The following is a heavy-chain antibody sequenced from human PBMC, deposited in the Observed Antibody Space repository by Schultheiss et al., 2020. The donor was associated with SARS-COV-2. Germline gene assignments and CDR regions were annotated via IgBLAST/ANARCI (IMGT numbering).Heavy chain of an antibody. Sequence: SETLSLTCAVYGGSFSGYYWSWIRQPAGKGLEWIGRIYTSGSTNYNPSLRSRVTMSVDTSKNQFSLKLSSVTAADTAVYYCAREYTKVSSLRLKYGDDYFDYWGQGTLVTVSS. CDR3: AREYTKVSSLRLKYGDDYFDY. J-gene: IGHJ4*02. CDR2: IYTSGST. V-gene: IGHV4-4*07. D-gene: IGHD4-17*01. CDR1: GGSFSGYY.